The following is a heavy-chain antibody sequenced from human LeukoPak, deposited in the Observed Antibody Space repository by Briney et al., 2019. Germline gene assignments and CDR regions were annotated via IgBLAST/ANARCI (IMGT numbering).Heavy chain of an antibody. CDR1: GFTFSSYG. Sequence: GGTLRLSCAASGFTFSSYGMSWVRQAPGKGLEWVSAISGSGGSTYYADSVKGRFTIPRDNSKNTLYLQMNSLRAEDTAVYYCAKDRRGWSAYYFDYWGQGTLVTVSS. CDR2: ISGSGGST. CDR3: AKDRRGWSAYYFDY. J-gene: IGHJ4*02. V-gene: IGHV3-23*01. D-gene: IGHD6-19*01.